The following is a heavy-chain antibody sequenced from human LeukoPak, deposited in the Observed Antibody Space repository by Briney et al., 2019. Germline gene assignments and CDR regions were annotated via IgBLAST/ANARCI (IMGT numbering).Heavy chain of an antibody. CDR1: GFTFSSYS. D-gene: IGHD2-15*01. V-gene: IGHV3-48*04. CDR2: LGGSSSNI. CDR3: AKYSIRPEIWYFDL. J-gene: IGHJ2*01. Sequence: GGSLRLSCVASGFTFSSYSMNWVRHAPGKGLEWISYLGGSSSNIDYADSVKGRFTISRDNAKNSLYLQMNSLTAADTAVYYCAKYSIRPEIWYFDLWGRGTLVTVSS.